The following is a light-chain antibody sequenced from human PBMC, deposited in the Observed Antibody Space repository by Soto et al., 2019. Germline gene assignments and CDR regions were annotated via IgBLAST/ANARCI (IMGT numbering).Light chain of an antibody. CDR1: ISDVGGFSY. J-gene: IGLJ1*01. V-gene: IGLV2-14*01. CDR3: SSYTSSSTRV. CDR2: EVS. Sequence: QSVLTQPASVSGSPGQSITISCTGTISDVGGFSYVSWYQQHPGKAPKLMVYEVSNRPSGVSNRFSGSKSGNTASLTISGLQAEDEADYYCSSYTSSSTRVFGTGTKVTVL.